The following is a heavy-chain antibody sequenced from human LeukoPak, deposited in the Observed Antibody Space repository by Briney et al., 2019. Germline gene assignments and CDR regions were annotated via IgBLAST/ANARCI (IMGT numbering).Heavy chain of an antibody. V-gene: IGHV4-4*08. CDR2: IANGRK. J-gene: IGHJ4*02. CDR1: GDAISTYY. D-gene: IGHD3-10*01. CDR3: ARDKAHSYGYYFDP. Sequence: PSETLSLACTVSGDAISTYYWNWIRQTPGKGLEWVGHIANGRKDYNPSLKSRAIISVDTSKNQISLRLTSVTAADTAVYYCARDKAHSYGYYFDPWGPGAQVLVSS.